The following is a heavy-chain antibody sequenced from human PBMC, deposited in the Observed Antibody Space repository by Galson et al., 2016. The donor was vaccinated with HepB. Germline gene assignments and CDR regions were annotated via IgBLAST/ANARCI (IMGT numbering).Heavy chain of an antibody. Sequence: SLRLSCAASGFLFSSYAIHWVRQAPGKGLEYVSAITNNADSTYYADSVKGRSTISRDNAQNSLYLQMNSLRAEDTAVYFCARGRTSDIVATIHYFDYWGQGTLVTVSS. CDR1: GFLFSSYA. D-gene: IGHD5-12*01. J-gene: IGHJ4*02. CDR2: ITNNADST. CDR3: ARGRTSDIVATIHYFDY. V-gene: IGHV3-64*02.